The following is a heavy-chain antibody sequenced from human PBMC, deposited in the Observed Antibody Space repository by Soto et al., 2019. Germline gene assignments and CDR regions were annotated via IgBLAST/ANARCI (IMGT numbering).Heavy chain of an antibody. CDR3: GTERLDYYDSSGDYG. Sequence: ASVKVSFKVSGYTLTELSMHWVRQAPGKGLEWMGGFDPEDGETIYAQKFQGRVTMTEDTSTDTAYMELSSLRSEDTAVYYCGTERLDYYDSSGDYGWGKGNLVTVSS. CDR2: FDPEDGET. CDR1: GYTLTELS. V-gene: IGHV1-24*01. J-gene: IGHJ4*02. D-gene: IGHD3-22*01.